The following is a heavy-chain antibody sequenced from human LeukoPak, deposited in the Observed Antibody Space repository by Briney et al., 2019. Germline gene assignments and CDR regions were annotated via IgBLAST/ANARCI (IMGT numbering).Heavy chain of an antibody. CDR2: VYSDDIR. J-gene: IGHJ3*02. Sequence: GGSLRLSCAASGVAVSSSYMSWVRQAPGKGLEWFSIVYSDDIRYYVDSVKGRFSISRDNAQNTMYLQMISLRAEDTAVYYCLTILEDTIDGFDIWGQGTMVTVSS. D-gene: IGHD1-26*01. V-gene: IGHV3-53*01. CDR1: GVAVSSSY. CDR3: LTILEDTIDGFDI.